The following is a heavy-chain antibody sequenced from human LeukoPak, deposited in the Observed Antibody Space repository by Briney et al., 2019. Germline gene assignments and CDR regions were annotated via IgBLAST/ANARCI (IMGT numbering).Heavy chain of an antibody. D-gene: IGHD1-1*01. Sequence: AGGTLRLSCAASGFTFSSYEMNWVRQAPGKGLEWVSYISSSGSTIYYADSVKGRFTISRDNAKNSLYLQMNSLRVEDTALYYCARVEPVDNRPTGGPVDSWGQGTLVTVSS. J-gene: IGHJ4*02. CDR3: ARVEPVDNRPTGGPVDS. CDR2: ISSSGSTI. CDR1: GFTFSSYE. V-gene: IGHV3-48*03.